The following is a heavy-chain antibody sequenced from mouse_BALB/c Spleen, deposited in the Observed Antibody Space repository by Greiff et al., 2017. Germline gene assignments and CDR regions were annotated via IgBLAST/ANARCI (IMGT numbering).Heavy chain of an antibody. D-gene: IGHD2-1*01. J-gene: IGHJ4*01. CDR3: ARAGNYFYAMDY. Sequence: QVQLKESGPGLVAPSQSLSITCTVSGFSLTSYGVHWVRQPPGKGLEWLGVIWAGGSTNYNSALMSRLSISKDNSKSQVFLKMNSLQTDDTAMYYCARAGNYFYAMDYWGQGTSVTVSS. CDR1: GFSLTSYG. V-gene: IGHV2-9*02. CDR2: IWAGGST.